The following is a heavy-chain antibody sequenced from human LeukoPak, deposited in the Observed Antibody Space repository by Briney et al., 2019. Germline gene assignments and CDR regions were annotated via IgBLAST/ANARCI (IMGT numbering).Heavy chain of an antibody. CDR1: GFTFSSYS. Sequence: GGSLRLSCAASGFTFSSYSMNWVRQAPGKGLEWVSSISSSSSYIYYADSVKGRFTISRDNAKNSLYPQMNSLRAEDTAVYYCASSGWYSGFDYWGQGTLVTVSS. CDR3: ASSGWYSGFDY. D-gene: IGHD6-19*01. J-gene: IGHJ4*02. CDR2: ISSSSSYI. V-gene: IGHV3-21*04.